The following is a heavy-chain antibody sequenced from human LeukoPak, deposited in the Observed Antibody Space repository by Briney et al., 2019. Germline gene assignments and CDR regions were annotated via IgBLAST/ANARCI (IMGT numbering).Heavy chain of an antibody. CDR2: INWNGGSI. CDR3: ARDGRPRGSYDFDY. D-gene: IGHD1-26*01. CDR1: GFTFDNYG. V-gene: IGHV3-20*04. Sequence: RGSLRLSCAASGFTFDNYGMSWVRQSPGKGLEWVSGINWNGGSIGYADSVKGRFTISRDDAKNSLYLQINSLRAEDTAVYYCARDGRPRGSYDFDYWGQGTLVTVSS. J-gene: IGHJ4*02.